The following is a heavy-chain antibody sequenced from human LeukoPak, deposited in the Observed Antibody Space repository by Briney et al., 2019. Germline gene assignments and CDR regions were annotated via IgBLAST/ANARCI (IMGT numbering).Heavy chain of an antibody. CDR3: ARDRGYYDSSGYSY. V-gene: IGHV3-21*01. CDR2: ISSSSSYI. D-gene: IGHD3-22*01. CDR1: GFTFSSYS. J-gene: IGHJ4*02. Sequence: PGGSLRLSCAASGFTFSSYSMNWVRQAPGKGLEWVSSISSSSSYIYYADSVKGRFTISRDNAKNSLYLQMNSLRAEDTAVYYGARDRGYYDSSGYSYWGQGTLVTVSS.